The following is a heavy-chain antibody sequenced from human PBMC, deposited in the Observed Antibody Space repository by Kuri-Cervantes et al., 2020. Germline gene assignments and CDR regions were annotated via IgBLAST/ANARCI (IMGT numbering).Heavy chain of an antibody. V-gene: IGHV4-34*01. Sequence: SETLSLTCAVYGGSFSGYYWSWIRQPPGKGLEWIGEINHSGSTYYNPSLKSRVTISVDRSKNQFSLKLSSVTAADTAVYYCARDGRGPDWYFDLWGRGTLVTVSS. CDR2: INHSGST. D-gene: IGHD2-8*01. CDR1: GGSFSGYY. CDR3: ARDGRGPDWYFDL. J-gene: IGHJ2*01.